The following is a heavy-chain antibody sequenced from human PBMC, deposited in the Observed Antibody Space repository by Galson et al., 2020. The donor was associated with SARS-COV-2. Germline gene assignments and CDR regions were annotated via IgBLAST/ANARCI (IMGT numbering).Heavy chain of an antibody. CDR3: ARDFLHDYTYWFDP. CDR2: IYYSGST. J-gene: IGHJ5*02. V-gene: IGHV4-39*07. Sequence: ASETLSLTCTVSGGSISSSSYYWGWIRQPPGKGLEWIGSIYYSGSTYYNPSLKSRLTMSVDTSKNQFSLKLSSVTAADTAVYYCARDFLHDYTYWFDPWGQGSLVIVSS. D-gene: IGHD4-4*01. CDR1: GGSISSSSYY.